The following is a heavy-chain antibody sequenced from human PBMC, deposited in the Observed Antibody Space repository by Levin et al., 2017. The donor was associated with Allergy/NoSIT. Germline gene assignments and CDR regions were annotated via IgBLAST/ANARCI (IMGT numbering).Heavy chain of an antibody. Sequence: GESLKISCAASGFTFSSHSMNWVRQAPGKGLEWVSSISSTSVYIYYADSVKGRFTISRDNAKNSLYLQMNSLRAEDTAVYYCADGSSETYYYCDYWRQGTLVTVSS. CDR1: GFTFSSHS. D-gene: IGHD3-10*01. CDR3: ADGSSETYYYCDY. J-gene: IGHJ4*02. V-gene: IGHV3-21*01. CDR2: ISSTSVYI.